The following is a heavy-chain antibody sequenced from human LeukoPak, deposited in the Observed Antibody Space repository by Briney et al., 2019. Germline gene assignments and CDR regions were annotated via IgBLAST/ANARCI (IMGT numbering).Heavy chain of an antibody. CDR3: ASRNDYYDSSGYYPLDY. CDR2: INPSGGST. Sequence: ASVKVSCMASGYTFTSYYMHWVRQAPGQGLEWMGIINPSGGSTSYAQKFQGRVTMTRDTSTSTVYMELSSLRSEDTAVYYCASRNDYYDSSGYYPLDYWGQGTLVTVSS. J-gene: IGHJ4*02. V-gene: IGHV1-46*01. D-gene: IGHD3-22*01. CDR1: GYTFTSYY.